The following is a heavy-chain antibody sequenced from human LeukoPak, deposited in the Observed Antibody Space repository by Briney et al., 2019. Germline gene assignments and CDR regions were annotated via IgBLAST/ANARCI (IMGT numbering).Heavy chain of an antibody. D-gene: IGHD2-21*02. Sequence: GGSLRLSCAASGFTFSSYGMHWVRQAPGKGLEWVAVISYDGSNKYYADSVKGRFTISRDNSKNTLYLQMNSLRAEDTAVYYCAKAVVVTATPPGGDYWGQGTLVTVSS. CDR1: GFTFSSYG. CDR3: AKAVVVTATPPGGDY. J-gene: IGHJ4*02. CDR2: ISYDGSNK. V-gene: IGHV3-30*18.